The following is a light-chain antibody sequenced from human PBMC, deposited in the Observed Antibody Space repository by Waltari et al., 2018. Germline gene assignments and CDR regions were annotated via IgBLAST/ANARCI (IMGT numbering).Light chain of an antibody. CDR3: QQYGGSSYT. CDR2: GAS. V-gene: IGKV3-20*01. CDR1: QSVSSNY. Sequence: EIVLTQSPGTLSLSPGERATLSCRASQSVSSNYLAWYQQKPGQAPKILIYGASSRGIGVPDRFSGSGSGTDFTLTISRVEPEDFAVYYCQQYGGSSYTFGQGTKLEIK. J-gene: IGKJ2*01.